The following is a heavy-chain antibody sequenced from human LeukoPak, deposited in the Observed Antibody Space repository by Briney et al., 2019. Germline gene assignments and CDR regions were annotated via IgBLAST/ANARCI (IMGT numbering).Heavy chain of an antibody. D-gene: IGHD1-1*01. CDR2: IKQDGREK. J-gene: IGHJ4*02. Sequence: GGSLRLSCAASGFTFSSYWMSWVRQAPGKGLEWVANIKQDGREKYYVDSVKGRFTISRDNAKNSLYLQMNSLKTEDTAVYYCARVAGTRDYFDYWGQGTLVTVSS. CDR1: GFTFSSYW. V-gene: IGHV3-7*03. CDR3: ARVAGTRDYFDY.